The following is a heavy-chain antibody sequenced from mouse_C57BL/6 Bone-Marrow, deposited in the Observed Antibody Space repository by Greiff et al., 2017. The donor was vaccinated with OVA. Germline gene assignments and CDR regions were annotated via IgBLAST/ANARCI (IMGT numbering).Heavy chain of an antibody. D-gene: IGHD1-1*01. CDR3: ASLDYYGSSYEIYYAMDY. CDR2: IWSGGST. Sequence: VQLQESGPGLVQPSQSLSITCTVSGFSLTSYGVHWVRQSPGKGLEWLGVIWSGGSTDYNAAFISRLIISKDNSKSQVFFKMNSLQADDTAIYYCASLDYYGSSYEIYYAMDYWGQGTSVTVSA. J-gene: IGHJ4*01. V-gene: IGHV2-2*01. CDR1: GFSLTSYG.